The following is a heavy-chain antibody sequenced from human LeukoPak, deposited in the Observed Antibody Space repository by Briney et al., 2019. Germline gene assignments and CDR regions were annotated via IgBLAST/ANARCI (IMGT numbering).Heavy chain of an antibody. CDR2: ISYDGSND. CDR1: GFTFRSFA. V-gene: IGHV3-30-3*01. J-gene: IGHJ3*02. Sequence: GGSLRLSCAASGFTFRSFAMSWVRQAPGKGLEWVAVISYDGSNDYYADSVKGRFTISRDNAKNSLYLQMNSLRAEDTAVYYCARTDEFAFDIWGQGTMVTVSS. CDR3: ARTDEFAFDI.